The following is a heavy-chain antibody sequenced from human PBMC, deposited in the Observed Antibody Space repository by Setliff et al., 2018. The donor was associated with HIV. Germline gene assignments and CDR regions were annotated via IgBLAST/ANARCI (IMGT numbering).Heavy chain of an antibody. Sequence: GGSLRFSCVASGFTFTTYPMSWVRQAPGKGLEWVSAISGDGGDTAYADSLKGRFTISRDTSKNTLHQHMNSLRAEDTAVYYCARGQSNSWYVKVPYYMDVWGKGTTVTVSS. CDR2: ISGDGGDT. V-gene: IGHV3-23*01. J-gene: IGHJ6*03. CDR3: ARGQSNSWYVKVPYYMDV. CDR1: GFTFTTYP. D-gene: IGHD6-13*01.